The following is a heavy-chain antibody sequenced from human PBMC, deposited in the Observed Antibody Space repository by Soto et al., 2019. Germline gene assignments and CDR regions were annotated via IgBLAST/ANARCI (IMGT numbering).Heavy chain of an antibody. V-gene: IGHV3-66*01. CDR2: IYSGGST. J-gene: IGHJ4*02. CDR3: ARTRGRDYDILTFEY. CDR1: LFTVSSNY. Sequence: VRSLRVSCPSSLFTVSSNYMGWVVKSPGKGLEWVSVIYSGGSTYYADSVKGRFTISRDNSKNTLYLQMNSLRAEDTAVYYCARTRGRDYDILTFEYWGQGTLVTVSS. D-gene: IGHD3-9*01.